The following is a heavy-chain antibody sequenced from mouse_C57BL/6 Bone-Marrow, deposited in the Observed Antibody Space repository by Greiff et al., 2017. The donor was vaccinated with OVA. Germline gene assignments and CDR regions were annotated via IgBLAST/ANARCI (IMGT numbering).Heavy chain of an antibody. D-gene: IGHD6-1*01. CDR2: IRSKSNNYAT. CDR3: VRPNPHYYAMDY. J-gene: IGHJ4*01. Sequence: EVKVVESGGGLVQPKGSLKLSCAASGFSFNTYAMNWVRQAPGKGLEWVARIRSKSNNYATYYADSVKDRFTISRDDSESMLYLQMKNLHTEDTAMYYYVRPNPHYYAMDYWGQGTSVTVSS. V-gene: IGHV10-1*01. CDR1: GFSFNTYA.